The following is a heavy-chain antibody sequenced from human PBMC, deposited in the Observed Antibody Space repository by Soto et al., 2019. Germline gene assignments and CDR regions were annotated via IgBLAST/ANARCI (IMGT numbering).Heavy chain of an antibody. D-gene: IGHD3-22*01. CDR1: GYTFTGYY. CDR2: INPNSGGT. V-gene: IGHV1-2*04. CDR3: AISTYYYDSSGYYYVAPFDY. J-gene: IGHJ4*02. Sequence: GASVKVSCKASGYTFTGYYMHWVRQAPGQGLEWMGWINPNSGGTNYAQKFQGWVTMTRDTSISTAYMELSRLRSDDTAVYYCAISTYYYDSSGYYYVAPFDYWGQGTLVTVSS.